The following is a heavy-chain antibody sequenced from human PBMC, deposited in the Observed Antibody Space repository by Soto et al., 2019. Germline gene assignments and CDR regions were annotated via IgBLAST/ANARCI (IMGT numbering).Heavy chain of an antibody. D-gene: IGHD7-27*01. CDR2: IYWDDDI. CDR3: AHRHAWGPLDY. V-gene: IGHV2-5*02. J-gene: IGHJ4*02. Sequence: QITLKESGPTLVKPTQTLTLTCTLSGFSISANGVGVAWIRQPPGKAPEWLGTIYWDDDIRYSPSLKERLTIAKDTSKNQVILTVTDMEPVDTGTYYCAHRHAWGPLDYWGQGTLVTVSS. CDR1: GFSISANGVG.